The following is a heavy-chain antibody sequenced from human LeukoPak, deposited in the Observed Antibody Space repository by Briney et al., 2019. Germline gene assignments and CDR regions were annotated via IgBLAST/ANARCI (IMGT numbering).Heavy chain of an antibody. Sequence: GGSLRLSCAASGFTFLSYWMNWVRQAPGKGLGWVSSISSRSSYIYYTDSVKGRFTISRDNAKNSLYLQMNSLRAEDTAVYYCARGGEFSGYEIWGQGTLVTVSS. CDR2: ISSRSSYI. CDR1: GFTFLSYW. CDR3: ARGGEFSGYEI. D-gene: IGHD5-12*01. V-gene: IGHV3-21*01. J-gene: IGHJ4*02.